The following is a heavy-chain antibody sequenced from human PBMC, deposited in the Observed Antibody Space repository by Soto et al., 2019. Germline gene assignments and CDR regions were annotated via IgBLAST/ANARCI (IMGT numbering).Heavy chain of an antibody. V-gene: IGHV4-59*08. J-gene: IGHJ6*03. CDR1: GGPISSYY. Sequence: ETLSLTCTVSGGPISSYYWSWIRQPPGKGLEWIGYIYYSGSTNYNPSLKSRVTISVDTSKNQFSLKLSSVTAADTAVYYCASSSGMVRGVIPTYYYMDVWGKGTTVTVSS. D-gene: IGHD3-10*01. CDR2: IYYSGST. CDR3: ASSSGMVRGVIPTYYYMDV.